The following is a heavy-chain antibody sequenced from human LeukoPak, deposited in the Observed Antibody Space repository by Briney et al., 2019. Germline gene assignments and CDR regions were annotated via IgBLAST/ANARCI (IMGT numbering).Heavy chain of an antibody. V-gene: IGHV1-46*01. Sequence: GASVKVSCKASGYTFTSYYMHWVRQAPGQGLEWMGIINPSGGSTSYAQKFQGRVTMTRDMSTSTVYMELSSLRSEDTAVHYCARDIVVVVAATPGHYMDVWGKGTTVTVSS. CDR2: INPSGGST. J-gene: IGHJ6*03. CDR3: ARDIVVVVAATPGHYMDV. D-gene: IGHD2-15*01. CDR1: GYTFTSYY.